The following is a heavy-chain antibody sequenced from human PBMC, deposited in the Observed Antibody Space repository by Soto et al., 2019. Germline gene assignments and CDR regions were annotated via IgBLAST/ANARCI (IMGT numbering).Heavy chain of an antibody. CDR2: IYYSGLT. D-gene: IGHD2-2*01. CDR3: ARQVVVPVGRPWRGFYFFDY. Sequence: PSETLSLTCTVSGGSISSSNYYWGWIRQPPGKGLEWIGTIYYSGLTYFRPSLKSRVTMSVDKSKNQLYLNLSSVTAADTAVYSCARQVVVPVGRPWRGFYFFDYWGQGTLVTVSS. J-gene: IGHJ4*02. CDR1: GGSISSSNYY. V-gene: IGHV4-39*01.